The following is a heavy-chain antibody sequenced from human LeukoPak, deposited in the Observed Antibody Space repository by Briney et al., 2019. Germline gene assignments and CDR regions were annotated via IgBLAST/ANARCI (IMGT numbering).Heavy chain of an antibody. J-gene: IGHJ4*02. CDR1: GASISSSGYY. CDR2: IYYSGTT. Sequence: SETLSLTCTVSGASISSSGYYWVWIRQPPGKGLEWIGTIYYSGTTYYNPSLKSRVTISVDTSKNQFSLKLSSVTAADTAVYYCARNYGGNRRPPNFDCWGQGTLVTVSS. D-gene: IGHD4-23*01. CDR3: ARNYGGNRRPPNFDC. V-gene: IGHV4-39*01.